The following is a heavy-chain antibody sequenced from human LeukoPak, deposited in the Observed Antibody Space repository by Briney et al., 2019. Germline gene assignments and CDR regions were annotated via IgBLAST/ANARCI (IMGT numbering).Heavy chain of an antibody. CDR1: VDCVSTNNVA. CDR3: AREELRAAYFDF. D-gene: IGHD1-26*01. V-gene: IGHV6-1*01. CDR2: TYYRSKWYN. J-gene: IGHJ4*02. Sequence: SQTLSLTCALSVDCVSTNNVAWNWVRQSPSRGLEWLGRTYYRSKWYNDYAVSVKRRIIINPDTSQNKFALPVSYLNTDDAAVYYCAREELRAAYFDFWGQGTLVTVSS.